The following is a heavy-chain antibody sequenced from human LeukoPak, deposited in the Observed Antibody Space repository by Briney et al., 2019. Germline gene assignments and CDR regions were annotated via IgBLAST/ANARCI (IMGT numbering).Heavy chain of an antibody. V-gene: IGHV1-8*01. CDR2: MNPNSGNT. CDR3: ARRYYGSGSYFRYYGMDV. J-gene: IGHJ6*02. D-gene: IGHD3-10*01. CDR1: GYTFTSYD. Sequence: ASVKVSCKASGYTFTSYDINWVRQATGQGLEWMGWMNPNSGNTGYAQKFQGRVTMTRNTSISTAYKELSSLRSEDTAVYYCARRYYGSGSYFRYYGMDVWGQGTTVTVSS.